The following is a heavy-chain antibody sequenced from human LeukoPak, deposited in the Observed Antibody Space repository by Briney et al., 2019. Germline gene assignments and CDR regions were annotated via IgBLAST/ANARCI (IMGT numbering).Heavy chain of an antibody. Sequence: SETLSLTCTVSAGSISTYYWNWIRQPPGKGLEWIGDIYYSGITKYNPSLKSRVTISVDTSKNQFSLKLTSVTAADTGVYYCALDPYNCKWFDIWGLGTLVTVSS. CDR1: AGSISTYY. CDR3: ALDPYNCKWFDI. V-gene: IGHV4-59*03. D-gene: IGHD1-20*01. CDR2: IYYSGIT. J-gene: IGHJ5*02.